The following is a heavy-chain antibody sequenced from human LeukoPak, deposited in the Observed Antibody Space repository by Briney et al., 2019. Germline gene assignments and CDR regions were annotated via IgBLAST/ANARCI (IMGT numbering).Heavy chain of an antibody. CDR1: GGSISSYY. V-gene: IGHV4-59*01. CDR2: IYYTGST. J-gene: IGHJ5*02. CDR3: ARATTGEPYSWFDP. Sequence: SETLSLTCTVSGGSISSYYWSWIRQPPGKGLEWIGYIYYTGSTNYNPSLRSRVTISVDTSKNQFSLKLSSATAADTAVYYCARATTGEPYSWFDPWGQGTLVTVSS. D-gene: IGHD7-27*01.